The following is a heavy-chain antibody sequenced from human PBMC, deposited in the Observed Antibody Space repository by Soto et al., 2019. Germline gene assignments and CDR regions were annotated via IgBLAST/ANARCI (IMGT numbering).Heavy chain of an antibody. CDR1: GGSITSYY. J-gene: IGHJ5*01. D-gene: IGHD3-3*01. CDR2: IYYSVST. V-gene: IGHV4-59*01. CDR3: STRAYGTNGYYRFDP. Sequence: PSETLSLTCTVSGGSITSYYWSWIRQLPGKGLEWIGYIYYSVSTNYNPPLKSRVTISVDTSKNQFSLKLSSVTTADTDKYYCSTRAYGTNGYYRFDPWGQGTLVTVSS.